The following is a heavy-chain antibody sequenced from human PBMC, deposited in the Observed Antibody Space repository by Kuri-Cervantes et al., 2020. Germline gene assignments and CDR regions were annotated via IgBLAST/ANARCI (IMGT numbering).Heavy chain of an antibody. V-gene: IGHV3-7*03. D-gene: IGHD6-13*01. Sequence: GGSLRLSCEVSGFIFESYWMSWVRQAPGKGLEWVANIKQDGSEEYYVDSVKGRFAISRDNAKNSLYLQMNSLRAEDTALYYCAKAGQQLVAYYFDYWGQGTLVTVSS. J-gene: IGHJ4*02. CDR3: AKAGQQLVAYYFDY. CDR1: GFIFESYW. CDR2: IKQDGSEE.